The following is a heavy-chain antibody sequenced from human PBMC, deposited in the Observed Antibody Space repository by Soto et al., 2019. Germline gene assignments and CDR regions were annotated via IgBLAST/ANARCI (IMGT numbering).Heavy chain of an antibody. V-gene: IGHV4-34*01. J-gene: IGHJ4*02. Sequence: QVQLQQWGAGLLKPSETLSLTCAVYGGSFSGYYWTWIRQSPEKGLEWIGEVNHSGTTYYNPSLKTRVTISIHTPKNQFSLKMSSVTTPDTAVYYCGRGIGYCSSINFYSSRRLGFDSWGQGTLVTVSS. D-gene: IGHD2-2*01. CDR3: GRGIGYCSSINFYSSRRLGFDS. CDR1: GGSFSGYY. CDR2: VNHSGTT.